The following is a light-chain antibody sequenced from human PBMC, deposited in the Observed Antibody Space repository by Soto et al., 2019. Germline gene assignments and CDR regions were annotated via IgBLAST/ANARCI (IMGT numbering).Light chain of an antibody. CDR3: QQYGDWPLT. V-gene: IGKV3-15*01. CDR2: ATS. Sequence: EIVVTQSPATLSVSPGERATLSCRASQSVGNNFAWYQQKPGQAPRLLIFATSTRATGVPARFSGSGSGTEFTHTISSRQSEDFAVYYCQQYGDWPLTFGGGAKVEIE. CDR1: QSVGNN. J-gene: IGKJ4*01.